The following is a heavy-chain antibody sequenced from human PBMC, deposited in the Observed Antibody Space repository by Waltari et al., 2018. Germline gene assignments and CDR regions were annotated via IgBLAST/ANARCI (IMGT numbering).Heavy chain of an antibody. Sequence: QVQLVQSGAEVKKPGASVKVSCKVSGYTLTELSMHWVRQAPGKGLEWMGGFDPEDGETIYAQKFQGRVTMTEDTSTATAYMELSSLRSEDTAVYYCATSLGRTLRTLDAFDIWGQGTMVIVSS. CDR1: GYTLTELS. J-gene: IGHJ3*02. D-gene: IGHD5-12*01. CDR2: FDPEDGET. V-gene: IGHV1-24*01. CDR3: ATSLGRTLRTLDAFDI.